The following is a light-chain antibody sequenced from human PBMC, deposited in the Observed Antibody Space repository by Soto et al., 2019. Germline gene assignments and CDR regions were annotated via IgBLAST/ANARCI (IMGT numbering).Light chain of an antibody. J-gene: IGKJ1*01. CDR2: DTS. V-gene: IGKV3D-20*02. CDR3: QQYNNWPWT. Sequence: EIVLTQSPGTLSLSPGERATLSCRASQSVSNTYVAWYQQKPGQAPRLLIFDTSKRATGIPDRFIGSGSGTDFTLTISRLEPEDFAVYYCQQYNNWPWTFGQGTKVDIK. CDR1: QSVSNTY.